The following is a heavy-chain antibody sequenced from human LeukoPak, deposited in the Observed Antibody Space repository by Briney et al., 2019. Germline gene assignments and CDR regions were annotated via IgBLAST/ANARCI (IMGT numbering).Heavy chain of an antibody. CDR2: ISAYNGNT. J-gene: IGHJ4*02. CDR1: GYTFTSYG. D-gene: IGHD3-10*01. CDR3: ARHGEVNFGEPDY. Sequence: ASVTVSCTASGYTFTSYGISWVRQAPGQGLEWMGWISAYNGNTNYAQKLQGRVTMTIDTSTTTASMELRSLRSDDTAVYYCARHGEVNFGEPDYWGQGTLVTVSS. V-gene: IGHV1-18*01.